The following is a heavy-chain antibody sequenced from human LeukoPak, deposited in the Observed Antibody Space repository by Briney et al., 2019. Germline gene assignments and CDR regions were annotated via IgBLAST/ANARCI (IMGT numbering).Heavy chain of an antibody. V-gene: IGHV4-34*01. D-gene: IGHD3-22*01. CDR3: ARNPHYYDSSGYYPYYFDY. Sequence: SETLSLTCAVYGGSFSGYYWSWIRQPPGKGLEWIGEFNHSGSTNYNPSLKSRVTISVDTSKNQFSLKLGSVTAADTAVYYCARNPHYYDSSGYYPYYFDYWGQGTLVTVSS. CDR1: GGSFSGYY. J-gene: IGHJ4*02. CDR2: FNHSGST.